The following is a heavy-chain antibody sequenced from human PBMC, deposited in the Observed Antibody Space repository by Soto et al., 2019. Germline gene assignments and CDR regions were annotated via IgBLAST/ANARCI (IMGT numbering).Heavy chain of an antibody. Sequence: SVKVACKASGGTFSSYAISWVRQAPGQGLEWMGGIIPIFGTANYAQKFQGRVTITADESTSTAYMELSSLRSEDTAVYYCARAGTGTTHYYYYGMDVWGQGTTVTVSS. CDR2: IIPIFGTA. CDR1: GGTFSSYA. J-gene: IGHJ6*02. CDR3: ARAGTGTTHYYYYGMDV. V-gene: IGHV1-69*13. D-gene: IGHD1-1*01.